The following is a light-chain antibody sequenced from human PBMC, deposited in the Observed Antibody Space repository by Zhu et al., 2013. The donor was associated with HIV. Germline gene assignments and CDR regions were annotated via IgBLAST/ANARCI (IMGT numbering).Light chain of an antibody. J-gene: IGLJ3*02. CDR1: SSNIGAGYD. CDR2: ANS. V-gene: IGLV1-40*01. CDR3: QSYDSTLSGWV. Sequence: QSVLTQPPSVSGAPGQRVTISCTGSSSNIGAGYDVHWYQQIPGTAPKLLIYANSNRPSGVPDRFSGSKSGTSASLAITRLQAEDEADFYCQSYDSTLSGWVFGGGTKLTVL.